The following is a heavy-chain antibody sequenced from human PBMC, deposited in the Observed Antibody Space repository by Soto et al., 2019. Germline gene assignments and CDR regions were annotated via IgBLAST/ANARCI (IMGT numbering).Heavy chain of an antibody. V-gene: IGHV3-15*01. J-gene: IGHJ6*02. CDR2: IKSKTDSETA. CDR3: EIAARDYYYYGMDD. D-gene: IGHD6-6*01. CDR1: GFTFNDAW. Sequence: GWSLRLSCAASGFTFNDAWMSWVRHAPGKGLEWVGRIKSKTDSETADYAAPVKGRFTISRDNAKNSLYLQMNSLRDEDTAVYYCEIAARDYYYYGMDDCGQGTTVTVS.